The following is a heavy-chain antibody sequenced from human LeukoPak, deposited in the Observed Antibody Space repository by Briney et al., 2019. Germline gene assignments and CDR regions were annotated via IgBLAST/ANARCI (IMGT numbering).Heavy chain of an antibody. V-gene: IGHV3-21*01. Sequence: GGSLRLSCAASGFTFNIYSMNWVRQAPGKGLEWISSISSSDSYIYYADSVKGRFTISRDNAKNSPYLQLNSLRAEDTAVYYCAREGCSGGSCYFDYWGQGTLVTVSS. CDR2: ISSSDSYI. CDR1: GFTFNIYS. J-gene: IGHJ4*02. CDR3: AREGCSGGSCYFDY. D-gene: IGHD2-15*01.